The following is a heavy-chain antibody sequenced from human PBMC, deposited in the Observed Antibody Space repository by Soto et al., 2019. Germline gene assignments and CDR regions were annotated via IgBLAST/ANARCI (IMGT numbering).Heavy chain of an antibody. V-gene: IGHV3-30-3*01. D-gene: IGHD2-15*01. CDR3: ARGPELCSGGSCYRILFDY. J-gene: IGHJ4*02. Sequence: GGSLRLSCAASGFTFSSYAMHWVRQAPGKGLDWVAVISYDGSNKYYADSVKGRFTISRDNSKNTLYLQMNSLRAEDTAVYYCARGPELCSGGSCYRILFDYWGQGTLVTVSS. CDR2: ISYDGSNK. CDR1: GFTFSSYA.